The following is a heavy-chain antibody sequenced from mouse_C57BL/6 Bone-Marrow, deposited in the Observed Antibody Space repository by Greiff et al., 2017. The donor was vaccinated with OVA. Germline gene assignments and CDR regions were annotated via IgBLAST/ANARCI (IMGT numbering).Heavy chain of an antibody. CDR1: GFTFSNYW. CDR2: IRLKSDNYAT. Sequence: DVQLQESGGGLVQPGGSMKLSCVASGFTFSNYWMNWVRQSPEKGLEWVAQIRLKSDNYATHYAESVKGRFTISRDDSKSSVYLQMNNLRAEDTGIYYCTGGGLGGGFDYWGQGTTLTVSS. CDR3: TGGGLGGGFDY. J-gene: IGHJ2*01. D-gene: IGHD2-4*01. V-gene: IGHV6-3*01.